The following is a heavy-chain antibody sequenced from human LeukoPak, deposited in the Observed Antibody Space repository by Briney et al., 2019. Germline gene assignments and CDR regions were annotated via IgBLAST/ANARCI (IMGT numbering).Heavy chain of an antibody. CDR2: INHSGST. V-gene: IGHV4-34*01. Sequence: SETLSLTCAVYGGSLCGYYWSWIRQPPGKGLEWIGEINHSGSTNYNPSLKSRVTISVDTSKNQFSLKLSSVTATDTAVYYCERGEKVLDYFDYWGQGTLVTVSS. CDR3: ERGEKVLDYFDY. CDR1: GGSLCGYY. J-gene: IGHJ4*02.